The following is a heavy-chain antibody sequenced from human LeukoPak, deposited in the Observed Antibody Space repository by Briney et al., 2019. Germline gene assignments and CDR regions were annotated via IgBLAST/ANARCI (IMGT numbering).Heavy chain of an antibody. CDR3: AKGKEYYYDSSDFDY. CDR2: ISWNSGSI. Sequence: PGRSLRLSCAASGFTFDDYAMHWVRQAPGKGLEWVSGISWNSGSIGYADSVKGRFTVSRDNSKNTLYLQMNSLRPEDTAVYYCAKGKEYYYDSSDFDYWGQGTLVTVSS. V-gene: IGHV3-9*01. J-gene: IGHJ4*02. D-gene: IGHD3-22*01. CDR1: GFTFDDYA.